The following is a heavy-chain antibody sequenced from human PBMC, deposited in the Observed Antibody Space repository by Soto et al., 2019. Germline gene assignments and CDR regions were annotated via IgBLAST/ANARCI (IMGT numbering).Heavy chain of an antibody. J-gene: IGHJ4*02. D-gene: IGHD3-22*01. CDR1: GFTFSSYG. Sequence: QVQLVESGGGVVQPGRSLRLSCAASGFTFSSYGMHWVRQAPGKGLEWVAVISYDGSNKYYADSVKGRFTISRDNSKNTLYLQRNSLRAEDTAVYYCAKDRLRVLGVVVMSGWIGWGQGTLVTVSS. V-gene: IGHV3-30*18. CDR2: ISYDGSNK. CDR3: AKDRLRVLGVVVMSGWIG.